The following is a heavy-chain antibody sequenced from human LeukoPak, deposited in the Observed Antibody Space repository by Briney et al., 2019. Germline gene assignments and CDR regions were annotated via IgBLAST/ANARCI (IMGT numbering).Heavy chain of an antibody. D-gene: IGHD5-12*01. CDR3: ARGKGYSDFDY. V-gene: IGHV1-2*06. CDR1: GYTFTGYY. J-gene: IGHJ4*02. CDR2: INPNRGGT. Sequence: ASVKVSCKASGYTFTGYYMHWVRQAPGQGREWMGRINPNRGGTNYAQKFQARVTMTRDTSISTAYMELSRLRSDDTAVYYCARGKGYSDFDYWGQGTLVTVSS.